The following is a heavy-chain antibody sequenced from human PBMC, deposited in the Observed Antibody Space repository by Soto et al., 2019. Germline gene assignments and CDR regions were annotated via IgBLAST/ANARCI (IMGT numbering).Heavy chain of an antibody. CDR2: IYHSGST. J-gene: IGHJ6*02. V-gene: IGHV4-30-2*01. CDR3: ARDLRHYYDSSGSSYYYYGMDV. Sequence: SETLSLTCAVSGGSISSGGYSWSWTRQPPGKGLEGIGYIYHSGSTYYNPSLKSRVTISVDRSKNQFSLKLSSVTAADTAVYYCARDLRHYYDSSGSSYYYYGMDVWGQGTTVTVSS. D-gene: IGHD3-22*01. CDR1: GGSISSGGYS.